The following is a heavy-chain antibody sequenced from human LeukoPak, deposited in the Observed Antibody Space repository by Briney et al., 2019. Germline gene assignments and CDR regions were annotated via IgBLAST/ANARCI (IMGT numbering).Heavy chain of an antibody. D-gene: IGHD2-2*02. CDR1: VFTFSSYA. J-gene: IGHJ4*02. V-gene: IGHV3-23*01. Sequence: GGSLRLSCAASVFTFSSYARSWVRQAPGRGLEGVSSISGSGGSTYYAGSVKGRLTISRDNSKKTLYLQMNSLRAEDTAVYYCAGEFCSSTSCYKPIDYWGQGTLVTVSP. CDR2: ISGSGGST. CDR3: AGEFCSSTSCYKPIDY.